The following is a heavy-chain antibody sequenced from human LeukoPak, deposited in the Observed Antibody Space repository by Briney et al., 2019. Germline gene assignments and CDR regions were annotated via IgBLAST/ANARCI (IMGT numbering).Heavy chain of an antibody. Sequence: SETLSLTCTEPGGSINGYSWSWIRPPPGKGLEWIGYIYYSGGTKYTPSLPSRATMSVATTRTRSSLNRSSVTAAATAVYYITGGGSENCNSSYDGFDIWGQGTMVTVSS. J-gene: IGHJ3*02. D-gene: IGHD2/OR15-2a*01. CDR3: TGGGSENCNSSYDGFDI. CDR2: IYYSGGT. V-gene: IGHV4-59*01. CDR1: GGSINGYS.